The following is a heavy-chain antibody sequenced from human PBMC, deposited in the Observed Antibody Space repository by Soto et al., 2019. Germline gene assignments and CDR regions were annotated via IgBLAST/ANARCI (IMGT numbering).Heavy chain of an antibody. J-gene: IGHJ3*02. CDR1: GFTFGSYA. V-gene: IGHV3-23*01. D-gene: IGHD3-22*01. CDR2: INGGGAGT. Sequence: EVQLLESGGGFVQPGGSLRLSCAASGFTFGSYAMTWVRQAPGKGLEWVSSINGGGAGTYYADSVKGRFTISRDNSKNTLYLQLNSLRAEDTAIYCCAKVNTMMVGSGNAFDMWGQGTMVTVSS. CDR3: AKVNTMMVGSGNAFDM.